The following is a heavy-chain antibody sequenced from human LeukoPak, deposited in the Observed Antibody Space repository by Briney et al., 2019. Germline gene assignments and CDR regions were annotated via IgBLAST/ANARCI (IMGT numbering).Heavy chain of an antibody. D-gene: IGHD4-17*01. Sequence: SVKVSCKASGGTFSSYAISWVRQAPGQGLEWMGGIIPIFGTANYAQKFQGRVTITTDESTSTAYMELSSLRSEDTAVYYCARDLYASPDYGDYSDHWGQGTLVTVSS. V-gene: IGHV1-69*05. CDR1: GGTFSSYA. J-gene: IGHJ4*02. CDR2: IIPIFGTA. CDR3: ARDLYASPDYGDYSDH.